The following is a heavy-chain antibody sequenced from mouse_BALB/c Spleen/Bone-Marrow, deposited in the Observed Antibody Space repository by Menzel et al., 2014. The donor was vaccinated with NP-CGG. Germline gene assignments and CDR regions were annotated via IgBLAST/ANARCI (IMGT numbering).Heavy chain of an antibody. Sequence: VQLQQSVAEVVKPGASVMLSCKTSSYTFTNYWMHWVKQRPGQGLEWIGDINPSNGRATYSEKFKSKATLTVDTSSSTAYMQLSSLTTEDSAVYYCARYYNYYFDVWGAGTTVTVSS. CDR1: SYTFTNYW. V-gene: IGHV1S81*02. CDR3: ARYYNYYFDV. J-gene: IGHJ1*01. CDR2: INPSNGRA. D-gene: IGHD1-1*01.